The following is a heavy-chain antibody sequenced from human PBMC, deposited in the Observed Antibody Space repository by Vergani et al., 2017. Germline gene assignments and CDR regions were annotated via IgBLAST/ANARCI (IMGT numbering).Heavy chain of an antibody. CDR3: ARDPGSSLYVDYYGMDV. D-gene: IGHD6-13*01. CDR1: GFTFSSYS. Sequence: EVQLLESGGGLVQPGGSLRLSCAASGFTFSSYSMNWVRQAPGKGLEWVSSISSSSSYIYYADSVNGRFTISRDNAKNSLYLQMNSLRAEDTAVYYCARDPGSSLYVDYYGMDVWGQGTTVTVSS. V-gene: IGHV3-21*01. CDR2: ISSSSSYI. J-gene: IGHJ6*02.